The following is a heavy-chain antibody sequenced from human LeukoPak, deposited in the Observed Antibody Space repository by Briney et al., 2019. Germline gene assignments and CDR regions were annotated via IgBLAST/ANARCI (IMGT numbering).Heavy chain of an antibody. CDR3: ASLSSGVAFDI. D-gene: IGHD6-19*01. Sequence: GGSLRLSCAASGFTFSSYAMHWVRQAPGKGLEWVAVISYDGSNKYYADSVKGRFTISRDNSKNTLYLQMNSLRAEDTAVYYCASLSSGVAFDIWGXGTMVTVSS. CDR1: GFTFSSYA. CDR2: ISYDGSNK. J-gene: IGHJ3*02. V-gene: IGHV3-30-3*01.